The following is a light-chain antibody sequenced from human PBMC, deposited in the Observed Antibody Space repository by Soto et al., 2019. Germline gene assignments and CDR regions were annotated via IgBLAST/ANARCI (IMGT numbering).Light chain of an antibody. CDR1: RSNIGSNT. CDR3: ATRDDSLNGVV. CDR2: ANN. V-gene: IGLV1-44*01. Sequence: QSVLTQPPSASGTPGQRVTISCSGGRSNIGSNTVNWYQQLPGTAPKLLIYANNQRPSGVPDRFSGSKSGTSASLAISGLQSEDEADYYCATRDDSLNGVVFGGGTKLTVL. J-gene: IGLJ3*02.